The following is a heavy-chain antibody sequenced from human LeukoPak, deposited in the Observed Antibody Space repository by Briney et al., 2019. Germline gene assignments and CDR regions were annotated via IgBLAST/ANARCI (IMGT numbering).Heavy chain of an antibody. V-gene: IGHV1-18*01. CDR1: GYSFTSYA. CDR3: ARDLHDTSGCSVY. D-gene: IGHD6-19*01. J-gene: IGHJ4*02. Sequence: ASVKVSCKASGYSFTSYAISWVRHAPGQGLEWMGWINTYNGNTNYAQNLQGRVTVTTDTSTTTAYMELRSLRSDDTAVYYCARDLHDTSGCSVYWGQGTLVTVSS. CDR2: INTYNGNT.